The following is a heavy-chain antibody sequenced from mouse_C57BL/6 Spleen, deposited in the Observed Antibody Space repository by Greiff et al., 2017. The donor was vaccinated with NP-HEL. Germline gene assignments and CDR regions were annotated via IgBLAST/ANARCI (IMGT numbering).Heavy chain of an antibody. J-gene: IGHJ1*03. V-gene: IGHV2-2*01. CDR1: GFSLTSYG. CDR2: IWSGGST. Sequence: QVQLKESGPGLVQPSQSLSITCTVSGFSLTSYGVHWVRQSPGKGLEWLGVIWSGGSTDYNAAFISRLSISKDNSKSQVFFKMNSLQADDTAIYYCARGGYWYFDVWGTGTTVTVSS. CDR3: ARGGYWYFDV.